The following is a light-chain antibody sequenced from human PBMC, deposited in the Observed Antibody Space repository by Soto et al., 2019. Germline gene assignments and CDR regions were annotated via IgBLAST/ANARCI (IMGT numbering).Light chain of an antibody. J-gene: IGLJ1*01. Sequence: QSVLTQPPSVSGAPGQRVTISCTGSSSNIGAGYDVHWYQQRPGTAPKLLIFGNINRPSGVPDRFSGSKSGTSACLAITGPQAEDEGDYYCQSYDSTLSARYVFGTGTKLTVL. CDR1: SSNIGAGYD. CDR2: GNI. V-gene: IGLV1-40*01. CDR3: QSYDSTLSARYV.